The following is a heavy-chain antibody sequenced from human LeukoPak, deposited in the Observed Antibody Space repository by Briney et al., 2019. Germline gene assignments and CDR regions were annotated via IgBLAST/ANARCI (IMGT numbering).Heavy chain of an antibody. CDR2: ISNSGGRT. V-gene: IGHV3-23*01. J-gene: IGHJ4*02. CDR1: GFTFSSYA. D-gene: IGHD1-14*01. CDR3: AKDPGDY. Sequence: GGSLRLSCAASGFTFSSYAMSWVRQAPGKGLEWVSSISNSGGRTFYTDSVKGRFTISRDNSKNTLYLQMNSLRAEDTAVYYCAKDPGDYWGQGTLVTVSS.